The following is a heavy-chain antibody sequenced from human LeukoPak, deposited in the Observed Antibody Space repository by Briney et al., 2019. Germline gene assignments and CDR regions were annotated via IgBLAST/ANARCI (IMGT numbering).Heavy chain of an antibody. V-gene: IGHV1-24*01. CDR1: GYTLTELS. CDR3: ATATYSRSYLANAFDI. Sequence: ASVKVSCKVSGYTLTELSMHWVRQAPGKGLEWMGGFDPEDGETIYAQKFQGRVTMTEDTSTDTAYMELSRLRSDDTAVYYCATATYSRSYLANAFDIWGQGTMVTVSS. D-gene: IGHD1-26*01. J-gene: IGHJ3*02. CDR2: FDPEDGET.